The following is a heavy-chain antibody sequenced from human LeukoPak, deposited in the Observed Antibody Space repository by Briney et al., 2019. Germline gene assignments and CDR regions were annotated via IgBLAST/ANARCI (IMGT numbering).Heavy chain of an antibody. D-gene: IGHD4-17*01. Sequence: GALKISCKGSGYSFTSYWIGWVRQMPGKGLEWVSSISSTGSYIYYADSVKGRFTVSRDNAKNSLYLQMNSLRGEDTAVYYCAREPVTGSVYWGQGTLSPSPQ. J-gene: IGHJ4*02. CDR3: AREPVTGSVY. V-gene: IGHV3-21*01. CDR2: ISSTGSYI. CDR1: GYSFTSYW.